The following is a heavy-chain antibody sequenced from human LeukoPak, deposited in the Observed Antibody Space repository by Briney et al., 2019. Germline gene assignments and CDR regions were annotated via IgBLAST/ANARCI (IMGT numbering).Heavy chain of an antibody. CDR2: IIPIFGTA. V-gene: IGHV1-69*13. J-gene: IGHJ4*02. D-gene: IGHD3-22*01. CDR1: GGTFSSYA. CDR3: ARDLRTYYYDSSGYYRVEGLLGY. Sequence: SVTVSCKASGGTFSSYAISWVRQAPGQGLEWMGGIIPIFGTANYAQKFQGRVTITADESTSTAYMELSSLRSEDTAVYYCARDLRTYYYDSSGYYRVEGLLGYWGQGTLVTVSS.